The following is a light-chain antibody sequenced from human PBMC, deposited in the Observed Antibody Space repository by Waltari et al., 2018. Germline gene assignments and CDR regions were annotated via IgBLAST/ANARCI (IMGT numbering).Light chain of an antibody. CDR3: SSYTTSDTLI. CDR2: EVN. V-gene: IGLV2-18*02. Sequence: QSALKQPPSVSGSPGQSVTISCAGTSSDVGCCNLVSWYQQPPGPAPKLMIFEVNNRPSGVPYRFSGSIFGNTASLTISGLQAEDEADYYCSSYTTSDTLIFGGGTKLTVL. CDR1: SSDVGCCNL. J-gene: IGLJ2*01.